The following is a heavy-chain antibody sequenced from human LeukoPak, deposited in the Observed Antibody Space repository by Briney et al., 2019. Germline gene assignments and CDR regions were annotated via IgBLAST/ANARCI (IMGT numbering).Heavy chain of an antibody. CDR3: ARFGPTGTFDY. Sequence: ASVKVSCKASGYTFTGYYIHWVRQAPGQGLEWIGWINPNSGGTNYTQKFQGRVTMTRDTSISTAYMELSRLRSDDTAVYYCARFGPTGTFDYWGQGTLVTVSS. CDR2: INPNSGGT. CDR1: GYTFTGYY. J-gene: IGHJ4*02. V-gene: IGHV1-2*02. D-gene: IGHD1-7*01.